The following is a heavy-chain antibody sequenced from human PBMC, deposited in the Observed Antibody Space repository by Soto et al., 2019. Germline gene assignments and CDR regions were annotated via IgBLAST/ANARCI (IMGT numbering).Heavy chain of an antibody. CDR1: GFTFSTYA. Sequence: LRLSCAASGFTFSTYAMSWVRQAPGKGLEWVSAVSGSGVRTYYADSVKGRFTISRDNSKNTLYLQMNSLRAEDTAVYYCAKEQYSSGWYDFDYWGQGTLVTVSS. CDR3: AKEQYSSGWYDFDY. CDR2: VSGSGVRT. D-gene: IGHD6-19*01. V-gene: IGHV3-23*01. J-gene: IGHJ4*02.